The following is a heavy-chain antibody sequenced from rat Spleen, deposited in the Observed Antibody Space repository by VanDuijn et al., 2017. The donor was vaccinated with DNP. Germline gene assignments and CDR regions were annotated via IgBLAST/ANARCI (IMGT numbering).Heavy chain of an antibody. CDR1: GFTFSTAW. CDR2: IKAKSNNYST. Sequence: EVQVLESGGGLVQAGNFLKLSCATSGFTFSTAWMYWYRPCPEERLEWVARIKAKSNNYSTDYTESDKGRFTISRDDSKRSSYLQMNNLKEEETAIYYCASGVKAMDAWGQGTSVTVSS. CDR3: ASGVKAMDA. V-gene: IGHV6-6*01. J-gene: IGHJ4*01. D-gene: IGHD4-5*01.